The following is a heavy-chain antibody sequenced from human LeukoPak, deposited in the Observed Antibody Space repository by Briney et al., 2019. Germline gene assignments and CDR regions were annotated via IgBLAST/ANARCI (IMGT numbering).Heavy chain of an antibody. Sequence: SETLSLTCTVSGGSISSYYWSWIRQPPGKGLEWIGYIYYSGSTNYNPSLKSRVTISVDTSKNQFSLKLSSVTAADTAVYYCAREVVGATIEWGQGTLVTVSS. CDR2: IYYSGST. CDR3: AREVVGATIE. CDR1: GGSISSYY. V-gene: IGHV4-59*01. J-gene: IGHJ4*02. D-gene: IGHD1-26*01.